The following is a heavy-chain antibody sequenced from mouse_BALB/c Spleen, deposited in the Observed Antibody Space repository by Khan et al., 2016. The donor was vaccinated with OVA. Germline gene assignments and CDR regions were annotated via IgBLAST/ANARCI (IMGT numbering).Heavy chain of an antibody. J-gene: IGHJ2*01. CDR1: GYTFINYW. V-gene: IGHV1-7*01. D-gene: IGHD1-1*01. CDR2: INPSTGYT. CDR3: ARRVLRGDFDD. Sequence: QIQLVQSGAELAKPGASVKMSCKASGYTFINYWILWIKQRPGQGLEWIGYINPSTGYTEYNQNFKDKATLTADKSSSTAYMQLSSLTSEDSTVYYCARRVLRGDFDDWGQGTTLTVSS.